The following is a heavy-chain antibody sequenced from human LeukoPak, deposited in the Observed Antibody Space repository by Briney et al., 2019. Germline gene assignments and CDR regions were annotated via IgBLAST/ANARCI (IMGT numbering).Heavy chain of an antibody. CDR3: AILLTPYHGSGGGGMDV. CDR2: ISGDGSMT. J-gene: IGHJ6*02. CDR1: GFTFSTHW. V-gene: IGHV3-74*01. Sequence: PGGSLRLSCAASGFTFSTHWMYWVRQAPGKELVWVSRISGDGSMTSYADSVKGRFTISRDNAEDTLFLQMTSLRVEDTALYFCAILLTPYHGSGGGGMDVWGQGTTVTVSS. D-gene: IGHD3-10*01.